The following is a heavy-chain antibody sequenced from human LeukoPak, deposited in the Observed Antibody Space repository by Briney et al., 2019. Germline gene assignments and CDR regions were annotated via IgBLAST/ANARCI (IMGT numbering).Heavy chain of an antibody. D-gene: IGHD2-2*01. CDR3: ARGAGGEYQLPYDY. CDR1: GGTFSNYA. Sequence: ASVKVSCKASGGTFSNYAISWVRQAPGQGLEWMGGIIPIGTTKYAQKFQGRVTITTDESTSTAYMELSSLRSEDTAVYYCARGAGGEYQLPYDYWGQGTLVTVSS. CDR2: IIPIGTT. V-gene: IGHV1-69*05. J-gene: IGHJ4*02.